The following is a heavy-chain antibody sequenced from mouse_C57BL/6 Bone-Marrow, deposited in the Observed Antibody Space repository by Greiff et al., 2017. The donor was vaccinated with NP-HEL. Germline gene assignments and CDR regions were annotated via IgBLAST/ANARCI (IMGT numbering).Heavy chain of an antibody. V-gene: IGHV14-4*01. J-gene: IGHJ3*01. Sequence: EVKLVESGAELVRPGASVKLSCTASGFNIKDDYMHWVKQRPEQGLEWIGWIDPENGDTEYASKFKGKATITADTSSNTAYLQLSSLTSEDTAVYYCTTGSNYLAWFAYWGQGTLVTVSA. CDR3: TTGSNYLAWFAY. CDR1: GFNIKDDY. D-gene: IGHD2-5*01. CDR2: IDPENGDT.